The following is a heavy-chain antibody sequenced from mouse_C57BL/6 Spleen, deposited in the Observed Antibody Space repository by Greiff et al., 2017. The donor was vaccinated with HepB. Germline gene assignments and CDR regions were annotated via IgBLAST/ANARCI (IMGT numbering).Heavy chain of an antibody. CDR2: ISSGGSYT. CDR1: GFTFSSYG. CDR3: ARHERETGTAWFAY. V-gene: IGHV5-6*01. Sequence: VQLKESGGDLVKPGGSLKLSCAASGFTFSSYGMSWVRQTPDKRLEWVATISSGGSYTYYPDSVKGRFTISRDNAKNTLYLQMSSLKSEDTAMYYCARHERETGTAWFAYWGQGTLVTVSA. D-gene: IGHD4-1*01. J-gene: IGHJ3*01.